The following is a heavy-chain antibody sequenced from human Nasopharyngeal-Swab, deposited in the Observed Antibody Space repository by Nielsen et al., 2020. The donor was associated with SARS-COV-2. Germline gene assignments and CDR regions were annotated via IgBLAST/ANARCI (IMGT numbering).Heavy chain of an antibody. J-gene: IGHJ5*02. Sequence: SVKVSCKVSGYTLTELSMHWVRQAPGKGLEWMGGFDPEDGETIYAQKFQGRVTMTEDTSTDTAYMELSSLRSEDTAVYYCATSAPYCSGGSCYSSWFDPWGQGTLVTVSS. CDR2: FDPEDGET. V-gene: IGHV1-24*01. CDR1: GYTLTELS. D-gene: IGHD2-15*01. CDR3: ATSAPYCSGGSCYSSWFDP.